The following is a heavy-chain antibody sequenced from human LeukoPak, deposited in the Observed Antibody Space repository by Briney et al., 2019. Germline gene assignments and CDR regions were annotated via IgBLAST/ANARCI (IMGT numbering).Heavy chain of an antibody. CDR3: ARDSAGNDH. CDR1: GFAFRTYW. D-gene: IGHD6-13*01. J-gene: IGHJ4*02. Sequence: GGTLRLSCAASGFAFRTYWVSWVRRARGKGLEWVENIKPDGSEKYYVDSGKGQFTISRDNAKNSLYLQMHSLRAEDTAMNYCARDSAGNDHWGQGTLVTVPS. CDR2: IKPDGSEK. V-gene: IGHV3-7*01.